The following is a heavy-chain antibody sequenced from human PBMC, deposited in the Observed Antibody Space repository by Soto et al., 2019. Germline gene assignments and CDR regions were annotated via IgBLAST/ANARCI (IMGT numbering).Heavy chain of an antibody. CDR1: GGTFSSYA. J-gene: IGHJ6*02. Sequence: QVQLVQSGAEVKKPGSSVKVSCKASGGTFSSYAISWVRQAPGQGLEWMGGIIPIFGTANYAQKFQGRVTITADESTSTAYMELSSLRPEDTAVYCCSRDSPTTVVTPDYYYYYYCMDVWGQGTTVTVSS. D-gene: IGHD4-17*01. V-gene: IGHV1-69*01. CDR3: SRDSPTTVVTPDYYYYYYCMDV. CDR2: IIPIFGTA.